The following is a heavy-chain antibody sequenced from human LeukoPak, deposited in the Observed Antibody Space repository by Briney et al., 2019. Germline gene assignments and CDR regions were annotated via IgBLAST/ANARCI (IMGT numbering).Heavy chain of an antibody. J-gene: IGHJ6*02. CDR3: ARSPEKTYYDFWSGYYDYYYYGMDV. CDR1: GYTFTSYG. D-gene: IGHD3-3*01. CDR2: ISAYNGNT. Sequence: ASVKVSCKASGYTFTSYGISWVRQAPGQGLEWMGWISAYNGNTNYAQKLQGRVTMTTDTSTSTAYMELRSLRSDDTAEYYCARSPEKTYYDFWSGYYDYYYYGMDVWGQGTTVTVSS. V-gene: IGHV1-18*01.